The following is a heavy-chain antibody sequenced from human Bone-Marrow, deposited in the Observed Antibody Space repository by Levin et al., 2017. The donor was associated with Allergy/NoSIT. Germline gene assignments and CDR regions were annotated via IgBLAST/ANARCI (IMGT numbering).Heavy chain of an antibody. CDR3: ANYYYDSSGLLGTRSYFQH. D-gene: IGHD3-22*01. CDR1: GFTFSSYG. Sequence: GGSLRLSCAASGFTFSSYGMHWVRQAPGKGLEWVAVISYDGSNKYYADSVKGRFTISRDNSKNTLYLQMNSLRAEDTAVYYCANYYYDSSGLLGTRSYFQHWGQGTLVTVSS. J-gene: IGHJ1*01. V-gene: IGHV3-30*18. CDR2: ISYDGSNK.